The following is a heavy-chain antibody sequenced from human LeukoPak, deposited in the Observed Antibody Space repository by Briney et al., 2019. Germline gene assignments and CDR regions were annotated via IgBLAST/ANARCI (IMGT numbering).Heavy chain of an antibody. D-gene: IGHD3-9*01. CDR1: GFTFSSYA. CDR3: ANSRNYFDWLPVDY. J-gene: IGHJ4*02. CDR2: ISGSGGST. V-gene: IGHV3-23*01. Sequence: GGSLRLSCAASGFTFSSYAMSWVRQAPGKGLEWVSAISGSGGSTYYADSVKGRFTISRDNSKNTLYLQMNSLRAEDTAVYYCANSRNYFDWLPVDYWGQGTLVTVSS.